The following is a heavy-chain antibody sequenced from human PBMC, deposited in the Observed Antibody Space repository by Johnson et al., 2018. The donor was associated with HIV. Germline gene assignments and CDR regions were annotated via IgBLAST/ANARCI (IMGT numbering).Heavy chain of an antibody. J-gene: IGHJ3*02. V-gene: IGHV3-11*04. CDR2: ISSSGSTI. D-gene: IGHD3-22*01. CDR1: GFTFSDYN. CDR3: AREYSSGYPDAFDI. Sequence: QMLLVESGGGLVKPGGSLRLSCAASGFTFSDYNMSWIRQAPGKGLEWVSYISSSGSTIYYADSVKGRFTISRDNAKNSLYLQMNSLRAEDTAVYYCAREYSSGYPDAFDIWGQGTMVTVSS.